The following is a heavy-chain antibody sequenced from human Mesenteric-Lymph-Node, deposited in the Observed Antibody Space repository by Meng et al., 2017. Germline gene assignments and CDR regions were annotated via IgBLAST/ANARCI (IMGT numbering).Heavy chain of an antibody. V-gene: IGHV4-39*07. CDR1: GGSISSSSYY. CDR3: ARVGGSYYFVGY. Sequence: SETLSLTCTVSGGSISSSSYYWGWIRQPPGKGLEWIGSIYYSGSTYYNPSLKSRVTISVDTSKNQFSLKLSSVTAADTAVYYCARVGGSYYFVGYWGQGKLVNGAS. CDR2: IYYSGST. D-gene: IGHD1-26*01. J-gene: IGHJ4*02.